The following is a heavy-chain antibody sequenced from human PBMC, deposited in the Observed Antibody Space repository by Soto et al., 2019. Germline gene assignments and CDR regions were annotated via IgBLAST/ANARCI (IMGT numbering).Heavy chain of an antibody. J-gene: IGHJ4*02. CDR1: DFSFSTYR. CDR2: INERSYHI. Sequence: EVHPVESGGGLVQPGGSLRLSCTVSDFSFSTYRMSWDRQAAGKGMEWVSYINERSYHIYYVDAVKGRFIISRDNAKNSVYRHMNGLRVEDTAVYYCVRSWGLRGDSPDWGQGALVTVSS. CDR3: VRSWGLRGDSPD. V-gene: IGHV3-48*01. D-gene: IGHD2-21*01.